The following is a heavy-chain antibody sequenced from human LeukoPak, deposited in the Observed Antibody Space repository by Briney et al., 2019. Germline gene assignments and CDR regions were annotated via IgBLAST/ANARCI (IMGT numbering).Heavy chain of an antibody. V-gene: IGHV5-51*01. Sequence: GESLKISCKGSGYSFTSYWIGWVRQMPGKGLEWMGIIYPGDSDTRYSPSFEGRVIISADKSISTTYLQWTSVRASDTAIYYCARNLVYGSDARRRAFDIWGHGTRVFVSS. CDR2: IYPGDSDT. J-gene: IGHJ3*02. D-gene: IGHD3-10*01. CDR3: ARNLVYGSDARRRAFDI. CDR1: GYSFTSYW.